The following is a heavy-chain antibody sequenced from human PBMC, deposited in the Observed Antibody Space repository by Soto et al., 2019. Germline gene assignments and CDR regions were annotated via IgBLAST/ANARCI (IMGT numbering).Heavy chain of an antibody. D-gene: IGHD6-19*01. Sequence: EVQLLESGGGLVQPGGSLRLSCAASGFTFSSYAMSWVRQAPGKGLEWVSVISGSGGSTYYADSVKGRFTISRDNSKNTLDVQMNSLRAEDTAVYYCARRSSGWYFDYWGPGTLVTVSS. CDR3: ARRSSGWYFDY. V-gene: IGHV3-23*01. CDR2: ISGSGGST. CDR1: GFTFSSYA. J-gene: IGHJ4*02.